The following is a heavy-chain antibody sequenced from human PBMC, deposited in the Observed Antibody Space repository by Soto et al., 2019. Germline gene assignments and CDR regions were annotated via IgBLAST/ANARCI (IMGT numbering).Heavy chain of an antibody. V-gene: IGHV3-33*01. D-gene: IGHD6-13*01. Sequence: PGGSLRLSCAASGFTFSSYGMHWVRQAPGKGLEWVAVIWYDGSNKYYADSVKGRFTISRDNSKNTLYLQMNSLRAEDTAVYYCARDEGASSSSLYWVKHYYYYYMDFWGTGTTVTVSS. J-gene: IGHJ6*03. CDR2: IWYDGSNK. CDR3: ARDEGASSSSLYWVKHYYYYYMDF. CDR1: GFTFSSYG.